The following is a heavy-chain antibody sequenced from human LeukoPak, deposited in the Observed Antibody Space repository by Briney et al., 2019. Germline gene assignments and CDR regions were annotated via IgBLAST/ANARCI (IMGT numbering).Heavy chain of an antibody. CDR3: ARPARARLGELLDY. J-gene: IGHJ4*02. Sequence: ASVKVSCKASGGTFSSYAISWVRQAPGQGLEWMGGIIPIFGTANYAQKFQGRVTITADKSTSTAYMELSSLRSEDTAVYYCARPARARLGELLDYWGQGTLVTVSS. V-gene: IGHV1-69*06. CDR1: GGTFSSYA. CDR2: IIPIFGTA. D-gene: IGHD3-16*01.